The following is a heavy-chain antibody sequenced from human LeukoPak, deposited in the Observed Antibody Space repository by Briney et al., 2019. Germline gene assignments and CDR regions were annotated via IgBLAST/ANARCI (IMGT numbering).Heavy chain of an antibody. CDR2: IWSDGRNK. Sequence: GGSLRLSCAASGFSFSSYGMHWVRQAPGKGLEWVAVIWSDGRNKFYADSVKGRFTVSRDNSKNTLFLQMSSLRADDTALYYCAREVTNDAFDIWGQGTMVTVSS. CDR3: AREVTNDAFDI. J-gene: IGHJ3*02. D-gene: IGHD4-17*01. V-gene: IGHV3-33*01. CDR1: GFSFSSYG.